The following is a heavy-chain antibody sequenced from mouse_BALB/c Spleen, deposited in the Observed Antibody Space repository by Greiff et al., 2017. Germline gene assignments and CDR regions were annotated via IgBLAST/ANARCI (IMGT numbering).Heavy chain of an antibody. CDR3: ARYGSRYAMDY. CDR2: IYPGNGDT. J-gene: IGHJ4*01. V-gene: IGHV1-12*01. CDR1: GYTFTSYN. D-gene: IGHD1-1*01. Sequence: LQQPGAELVKPGASVKMSCKASGYTFTSYNMHWVKQTPGQGLEWIGAIYPGNGDTSYNQKFKGKATLTADKSSSTAYMQLSSLTSEDSAVYYCARYGSRYAMDYWGQGTSVTVSS.